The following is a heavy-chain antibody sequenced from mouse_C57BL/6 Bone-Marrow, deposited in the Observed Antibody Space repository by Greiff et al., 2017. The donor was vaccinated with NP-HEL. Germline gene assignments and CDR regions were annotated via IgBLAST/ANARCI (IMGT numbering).Heavy chain of an antibody. V-gene: IGHV1-82*01. CDR3: AREGGLRRRAYFDY. D-gene: IGHD2-4*01. Sequence: VKLQQSGPELVKPGASVKISCKASGYAFSSSWMNWVKLRPGKGLEWIGRIYPGDGDTNYNGKFKGKATLTADKSSSTAYMQLSSLTSEDSAVYFCAREGGLRRRAYFDYWGQGTTLTVSS. CDR1: GYAFSSSW. J-gene: IGHJ2*01. CDR2: IYPGDGDT.